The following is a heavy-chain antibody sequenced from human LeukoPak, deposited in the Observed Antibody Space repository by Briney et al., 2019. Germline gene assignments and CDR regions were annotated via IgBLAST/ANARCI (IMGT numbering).Heavy chain of an antibody. J-gene: IGHJ4*02. Sequence: ASVKVSCKASGYTFTDYYMHWVRQAPGQGLEWMGWINPNSGGTNYAQKFQGRVTMTRDTSISTAYMELSRLRSDDTAVYYCARSSRVSWGRSLDYWGQGTLVTVSS. CDR2: INPNSGGT. D-gene: IGHD2-2*01. CDR3: ARSSRVSWGRSLDY. CDR1: GYTFTDYY. V-gene: IGHV1-2*02.